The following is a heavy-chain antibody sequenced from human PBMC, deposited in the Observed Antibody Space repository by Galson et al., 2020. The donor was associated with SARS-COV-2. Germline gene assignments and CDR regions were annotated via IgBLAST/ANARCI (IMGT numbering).Heavy chain of an antibody. V-gene: IGHV3-53*04. J-gene: IGHJ3*02. D-gene: IGHD1-7*01. CDR2: INSRGST. CDR3: ARDTHGRTWAI. Sequence: TGETLTLTCAASGFTVSSNYMSWVRQPPGKGLEWISVINSRGSTYYADSVKGRFTISRHNSKNTLYLQMNSLRAEDTAVYYCARDTHGRTWAIWGQGTMVTVS. CDR1: GFTVSSNY.